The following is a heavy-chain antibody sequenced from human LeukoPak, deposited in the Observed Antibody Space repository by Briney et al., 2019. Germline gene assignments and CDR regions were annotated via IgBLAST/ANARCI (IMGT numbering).Heavy chain of an antibody. CDR3: AREIYYNYYYMDV. CDR2: IYKSGST. Sequence: PSETLSLTCTVSGGSISSYYWSWIRQPPGKGLEWIGYIYKSGSTNYNPSLKSRVTISLDTSMNQFSLKLSSVTAADTAVYYCAREIYYNYYYMDVWGKGTTVTVSS. J-gene: IGHJ6*03. V-gene: IGHV4-4*08. CDR1: GGSISSYY.